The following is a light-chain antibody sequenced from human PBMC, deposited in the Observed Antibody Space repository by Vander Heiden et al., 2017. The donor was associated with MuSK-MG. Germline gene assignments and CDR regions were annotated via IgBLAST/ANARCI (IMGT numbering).Light chain of an antibody. CDR1: QSISIY. CDR3: QQSYSMYS. V-gene: IGKV1-39*01. Sequence: DIQMTQSPSSLSASVGDRVTITCRASQSISIYLNWYQQKPGKAPNLLIYAASSLQSGVPSRFSGSGSGTDFTLTISSLQPEDFATYYCQQSYSMYSFGQGTKLEIK. J-gene: IGKJ2*03. CDR2: AAS.